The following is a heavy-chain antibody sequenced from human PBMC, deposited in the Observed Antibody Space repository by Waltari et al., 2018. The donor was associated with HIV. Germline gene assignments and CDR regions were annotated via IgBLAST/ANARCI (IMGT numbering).Heavy chain of an antibody. CDR1: GYTFTGYY. CDR3: ARGTMVRESYYYYGMDV. CDR2: INPNSGGT. V-gene: IGHV1-2*02. D-gene: IGHD3-10*01. J-gene: IGHJ6*02. Sequence: QVQLVQSGAEVKKPGASVKVSCKASGYTFTGYYMHWVRQVPGQGLEWMGWINPNSGGTNYAQKFQGRVSMTRDTSISTAYMELSRLRSDDTAVYYCARGTMVRESYYYYGMDVWGQGTTVTVSS.